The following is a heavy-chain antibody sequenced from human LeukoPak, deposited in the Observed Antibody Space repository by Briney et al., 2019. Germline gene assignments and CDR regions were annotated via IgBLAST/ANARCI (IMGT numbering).Heavy chain of an antibody. D-gene: IGHD5/OR15-5a*01. Sequence: SETLSLTCTVSGDSISSSSSYWGWIRQPPGKGLEWIGSIYYSGTTYYNPSLKSRVTISVDTSKNQFSLKLSSVTAADTAVYYCARVAHDLYPYYFDYWGQGTLVTVSS. J-gene: IGHJ4*02. CDR3: ARVAHDLYPYYFDY. CDR1: GDSISSSSSY. V-gene: IGHV4-39*07. CDR2: IYYSGTT.